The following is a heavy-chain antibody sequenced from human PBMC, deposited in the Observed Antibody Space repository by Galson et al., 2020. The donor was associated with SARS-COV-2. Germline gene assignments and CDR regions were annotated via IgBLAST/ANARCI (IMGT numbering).Heavy chain of an antibody. CDR1: GFTFSSYA. D-gene: IGHD3-3*01. V-gene: IGHV3-23*01. CDR3: AKGRGSSTPWGAFGI. CDR2: ISGSGRNT. J-gene: IGHJ3*02. Sequence: GGSLRLSCVASGFTFSSYAMSWVRQTPGKGLEWVSTISGSGRNTYFPDSVQGRFTLSRDNSKNTLYLQLNGLRDEDTAVYYCAKGRGSSTPWGAFGIWGQGTEVTVSS.